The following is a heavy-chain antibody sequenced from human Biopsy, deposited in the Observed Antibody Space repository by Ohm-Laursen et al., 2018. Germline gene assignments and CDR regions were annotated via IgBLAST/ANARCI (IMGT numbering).Heavy chain of an antibody. Sequence: SLRLSCTAAGFSFTSYTMNWVRQVPGKGLEWVSSITSRSGYKYYADSVKGRFTISRDNSKNTLYLQMNSLTAEDTAVYYCAKTFHGSSFLYDYWGQGTLVTVSS. CDR1: GFSFTSYT. CDR3: AKTFHGSSFLYDY. J-gene: IGHJ4*02. D-gene: IGHD2-15*01. CDR2: ITSRSGYK. V-gene: IGHV3-21*04.